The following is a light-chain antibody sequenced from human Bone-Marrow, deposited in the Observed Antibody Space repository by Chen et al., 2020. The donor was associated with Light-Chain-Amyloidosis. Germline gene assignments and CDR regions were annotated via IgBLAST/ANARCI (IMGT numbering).Light chain of an antibody. CDR3: SSYTITNTLV. J-gene: IGLJ1*01. CDR1: SSDGGGEKP. V-gene: IGLV2-14*01. CDR2: EVN. Sequence: QSALTQPASVSGSPGQSITISCPGTSSDGGGEKPVSWYQQQPDKAPKLLIYEVNKRPSWVPDRFSGSKSDNTASLTISGLQTEDEADYFCSSYTITNTLVFGSGTRVTVL.